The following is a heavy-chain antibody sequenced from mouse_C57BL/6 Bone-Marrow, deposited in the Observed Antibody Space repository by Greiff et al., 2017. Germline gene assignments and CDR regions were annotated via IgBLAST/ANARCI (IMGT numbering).Heavy chain of an antibody. Sequence: QVQLQQPGAELVKPGASVKVSCKASGYTFTSYWMHWVKQRPGQGLEWIGRIHPSDSDTNYNQKFKGKATLTVDKSSSTSYMQLSSLTSEDPAVYYCAILAYYSKRAMDYWGQGTSVTVSS. CDR1: GYTFTSYW. CDR3: AILAYYSKRAMDY. V-gene: IGHV1-74*01. J-gene: IGHJ4*01. D-gene: IGHD2-5*01. CDR2: IHPSDSDT.